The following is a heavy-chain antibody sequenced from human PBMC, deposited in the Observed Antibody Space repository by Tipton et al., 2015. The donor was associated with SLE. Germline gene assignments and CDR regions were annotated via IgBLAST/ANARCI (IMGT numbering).Heavy chain of an antibody. V-gene: IGHV3-30*19. D-gene: IGHD6-13*01. CDR3: ARSGAAGYYFDY. CDR1: GFTFSSYG. J-gene: IGHJ4*02. Sequence: QLVQSGGGVVQPGRSLRLSCAASGFTFSSYGMHWVRQAPGKGLEWVAVISYDGSNKYYADSVKGRFTISRDNSKNTLYLQMNSLRAEDTAVYFCARSGAAGYYFDYWGQGTLVTVSS. CDR2: ISYDGSNK.